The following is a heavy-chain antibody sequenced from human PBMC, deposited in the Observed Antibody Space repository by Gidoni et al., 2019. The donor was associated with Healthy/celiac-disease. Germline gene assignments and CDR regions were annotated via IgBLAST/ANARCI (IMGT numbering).Heavy chain of an antibody. J-gene: IGHJ4*02. CDR2: ISGSGGST. D-gene: IGHD3-22*01. CDR1: GFPFSSNA. CDR3: AKWRWPDSSGDLDY. V-gene: IGHV3-23*01. Sequence: VQLLESGGGLVQPGGSLRLSCAASGFPFSSNAMSWVRQAPGKGLEWVSAISGSGGSTYYADSVKGRFTISRDNSKNTLYLQMNSLRAEDTAVYYCAKWRWPDSSGDLDYWGQGTLVTVSS.